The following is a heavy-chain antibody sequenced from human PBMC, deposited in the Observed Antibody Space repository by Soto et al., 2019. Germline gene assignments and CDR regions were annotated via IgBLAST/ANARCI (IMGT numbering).Heavy chain of an antibody. J-gene: IGHJ5*02. CDR1: GFNFSNHW. CDR2: ITSDGKSK. D-gene: IGHD2-21*02. V-gene: IGHV3-74*01. CDR3: ARESGDWPLNWFDP. Sequence: PGGSLRLSCAAYGFNFSNHWMHWVRQRPAEGLVWVSRITSDGKSKAYAESVKGRFAISRDSAKNTLYLQMNGLTAEDTAVYYCARESGDWPLNWFDPWGQGTLVTVSS.